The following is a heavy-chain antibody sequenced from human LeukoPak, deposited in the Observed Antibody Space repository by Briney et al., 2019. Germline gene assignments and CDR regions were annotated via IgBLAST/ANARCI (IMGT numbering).Heavy chain of an antibody. Sequence: GGSLRLSCAASGFTFSSYSMNWVRQAPGKGLEWVSSISSSSSYIYYADSVKGRFTISRDNAKKSLYLQMNSLRAEDTAVYYCARESHSTRGEDCWGQGTLVTVSS. CDR1: GFTFSSYS. CDR3: ARESHSTRGEDC. D-gene: IGHD3-10*01. CDR2: ISSSSSYI. J-gene: IGHJ4*02. V-gene: IGHV3-21*04.